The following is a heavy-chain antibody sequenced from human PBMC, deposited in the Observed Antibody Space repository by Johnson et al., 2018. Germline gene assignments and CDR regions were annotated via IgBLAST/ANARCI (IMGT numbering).Heavy chain of an antibody. CDR1: GFTFSSYG. CDR3: AKNVRGVTGYMDV. V-gene: IGHV3-30*18. D-gene: IGHD3-10*01. Sequence: QVQLVESGGGLVQPGGSLRLSCAASGFTFSSYGMHWVRQAPGKGLEWVAVISYDGRNKYYADSVKGRFTISRDNSKNTLYLQMNSLRAEETAVYYCAKNVRGVTGYMDVWGKGTTVTVS. CDR2: ISYDGRNK. J-gene: IGHJ6*03.